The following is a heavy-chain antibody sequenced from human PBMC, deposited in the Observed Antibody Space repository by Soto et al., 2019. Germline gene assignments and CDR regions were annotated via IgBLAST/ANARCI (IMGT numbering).Heavy chain of an antibody. CDR1: GFTFRSYA. J-gene: IGHJ4*02. CDR2: ISYDGSNK. D-gene: IGHD3-22*01. V-gene: IGHV3-30-3*01. Sequence: QVQLVESGGGVVQPGWSLRLSCGASGFTFRSYAMHWVRQTPGKGLEWVAVISYDGSNKHYADSLKGRFSISRDNSKNMLYLQMDSLSTEDTAVYYCVRSMIIVVRLIGLDYWGQGTLVTVSS. CDR3: VRSMIIVVRLIGLDY.